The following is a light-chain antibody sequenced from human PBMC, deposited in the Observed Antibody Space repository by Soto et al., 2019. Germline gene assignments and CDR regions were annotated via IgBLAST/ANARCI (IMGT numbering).Light chain of an antibody. J-gene: IGKJ1*01. CDR1: QSVGKN. CDR2: AAA. V-gene: IGKV3-15*01. Sequence: EIVMTQSLAALFVSLGERVTLSCRASQSVGKNLAWYQQRPGQGPRLLILAAADRATDIPVRFSGSGSGTDFTLTISSLQSEDSAIYYCQQYNNWPPWTFGRGT. CDR3: QQYNNWPPWT.